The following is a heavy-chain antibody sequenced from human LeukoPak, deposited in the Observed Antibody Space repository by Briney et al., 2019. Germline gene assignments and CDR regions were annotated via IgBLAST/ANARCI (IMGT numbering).Heavy chain of an antibody. D-gene: IGHD2-2*01. CDR2: ISYDGSNK. Sequence: PGGSLRLSCAASGFTFSSYAMHWVRQAPGKGLEWVAVISYDGSNKYYADSVKGRFTISRDNSKNTLYLQMNSLRAEDTAVYYCARKIYQDYYFDYWGQGTLVTVSS. CDR1: GFTFSSYA. J-gene: IGHJ4*02. V-gene: IGHV3-30*04. CDR3: ARKIYQDYYFDY.